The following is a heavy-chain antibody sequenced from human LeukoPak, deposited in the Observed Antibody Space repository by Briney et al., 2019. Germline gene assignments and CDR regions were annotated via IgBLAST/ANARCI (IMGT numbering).Heavy chain of an antibody. CDR1: GFTFSSYA. Sequence: GGSLRLSCAASGFTFSSYAVTWVRQAPGRGLEWVSVVSNSVDGGFTYYADSVKGRFTISRDNSKNTLYLQMNTLRADDTAVYYCAKMGGYCSGGSCYSWYFDYWGQGTPVTVYS. J-gene: IGHJ4*02. D-gene: IGHD2-15*01. V-gene: IGHV3-23*01. CDR2: VSNSVDGGFT. CDR3: AKMGGYCSGGSCYSWYFDY.